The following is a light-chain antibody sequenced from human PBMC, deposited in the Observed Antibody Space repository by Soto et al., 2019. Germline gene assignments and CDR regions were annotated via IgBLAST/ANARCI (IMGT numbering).Light chain of an antibody. CDR1: QSVRNK. J-gene: IGKJ5*01. CDR2: DTS. CDR3: QQYNIWRSIT. V-gene: IGKV3-15*01. Sequence: IVVTQSPATLSVSPGASVTLSCRASQSVRNKVAWYQQQPGQTPRVIIYDTSTRAADIPARFSGSGYGTYFTLTISSLQSEDFAVYYCQQYNIWRSITFGPGTRLEIK.